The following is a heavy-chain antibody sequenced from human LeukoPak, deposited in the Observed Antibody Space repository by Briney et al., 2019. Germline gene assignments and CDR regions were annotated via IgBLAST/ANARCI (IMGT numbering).Heavy chain of an antibody. V-gene: IGHV4-39*01. CDR3: ARHGVVATIYYFDY. CDR2: IYYSGST. Sequence: PSETLSLTCTVSGGSISSSSYYWGWIRQPPGQGLEWIGSIYYSGSTYYNPSLKSRVTISVDTSKNQFSLKLSSVTAADTAVYYCARHGVVATIYYFDYWGQGTLVTVSS. J-gene: IGHJ4*02. CDR1: GGSISSSSYY. D-gene: IGHD5-12*01.